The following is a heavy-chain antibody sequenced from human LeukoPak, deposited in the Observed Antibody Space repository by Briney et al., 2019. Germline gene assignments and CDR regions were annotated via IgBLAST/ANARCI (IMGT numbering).Heavy chain of an antibody. CDR3: ARGYCSGGSCYSYYYYNYMDV. J-gene: IGHJ6*03. D-gene: IGHD2-15*01. CDR1: GGSFSGYY. V-gene: IGHV4-34*01. Sequence: SETLSLTCAVYGGSFSGYYWSWIRQPPGKGLEWIGSIHYSGSTNYNPSLKSRVTISVDTSKNQFSLKLSSVTAADTAVYYCARGYCSGGSCYSYYYYNYMDVWGKGTTVTVSS. CDR2: IHYSGST.